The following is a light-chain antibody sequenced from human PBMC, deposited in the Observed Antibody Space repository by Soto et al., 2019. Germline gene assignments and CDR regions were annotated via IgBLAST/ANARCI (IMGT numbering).Light chain of an antibody. CDR2: STN. CDR3: VLYMGSGIWV. CDR1: SGSVSTSYY. V-gene: IGLV8-61*01. Sequence: QAVVTQEPSFSVSPGSTVTLTCGLSSGSVSTSYYPSWYQQTPGQAPRTLIYSTNIRSSGVPDRFSGSILGNKAALTITGAQADDESDYYCVLYMGSGIWVFGGGTKVTVL. J-gene: IGLJ3*02.